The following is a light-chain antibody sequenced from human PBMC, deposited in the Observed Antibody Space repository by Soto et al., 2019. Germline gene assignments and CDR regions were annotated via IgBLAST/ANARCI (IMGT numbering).Light chain of an antibody. Sequence: QSALTQPPSASGSPGQSVRISFTGNRRDVGGYNYVAWYQQHPGKAPKLMIYEVTKRPSGVPDRFSVSKSGNTAFLTVSGLQPGDEADYYCSSYVGSDVFVFGTGTKLTVL. CDR2: EVT. CDR3: SSYVGSDVFV. J-gene: IGLJ1*01. V-gene: IGLV2-8*01. CDR1: RRDVGGYNY.